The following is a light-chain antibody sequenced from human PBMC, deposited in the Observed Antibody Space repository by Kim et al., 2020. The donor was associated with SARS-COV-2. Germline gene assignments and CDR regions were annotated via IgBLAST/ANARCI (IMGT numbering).Light chain of an antibody. Sequence: EIVMTQSPATLSVSPGERATLSCRASQSVSSSLAWYQQKPGQAPRLLIYGASTRATGIPARFSGSGSGTEFTLTISSLQSEDFAVYYCQKYNNWWTFGQGTKVDIK. CDR3: QKYNNWWT. CDR1: QSVSSS. J-gene: IGKJ1*01. V-gene: IGKV3-15*01. CDR2: GAS.